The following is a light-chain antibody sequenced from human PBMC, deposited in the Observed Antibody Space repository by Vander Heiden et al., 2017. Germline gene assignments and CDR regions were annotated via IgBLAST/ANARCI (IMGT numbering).Light chain of an antibody. V-gene: IGLV3-9*01. CDR2: RDS. Sequence: SYELTQPLSVSVALGQTARITRGGNNIGKKNVHWYQQKPGQAPVLVIYRDSNRPSGIPERFSGSNSGNTATLTISRAQVGDEADYYCQVWDSSTVVFGGGTKLT. J-gene: IGLJ2*01. CDR3: QVWDSSTVV. CDR1: NIGKKN.